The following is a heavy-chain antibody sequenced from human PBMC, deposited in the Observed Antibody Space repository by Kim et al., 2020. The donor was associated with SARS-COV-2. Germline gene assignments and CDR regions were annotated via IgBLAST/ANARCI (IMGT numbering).Heavy chain of an antibody. Sequence: ASVKVSCKASGYTFTSYGISWVRQAPGQGLEWMGWISAYNGNTNYAQKLQGRVTMTTDTSTSTAYMELRSLRSDDTAVYYCARRGSGLRYFDWLLLPFDYWGQGTLVTVSS. J-gene: IGHJ4*02. CDR2: ISAYNGNT. CDR3: ARRGSGLRYFDWLLLPFDY. CDR1: GYTFTSYG. V-gene: IGHV1-18*01. D-gene: IGHD3-9*01.